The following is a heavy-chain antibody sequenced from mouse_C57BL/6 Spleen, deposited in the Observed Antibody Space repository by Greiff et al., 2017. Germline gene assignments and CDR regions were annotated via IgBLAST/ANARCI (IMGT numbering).Heavy chain of an antibody. CDR1: GYTFTDYN. D-gene: IGHD2-4*01. CDR2: INPNNGGT. CDR3: AREDYDYPYYFDY. V-gene: IGHV1-18*01. J-gene: IGHJ2*01. Sequence: EVQLQQSGPELVKPGASVKIPCKASGYTFTDYNMDWVKQSHGKSLEWIGDINPNNGGTIYNQKFKGKATLTVDKSSSTAYMELRSLTSEDTAVYYCAREDYDYPYYFDYWGQGTTLTVSS.